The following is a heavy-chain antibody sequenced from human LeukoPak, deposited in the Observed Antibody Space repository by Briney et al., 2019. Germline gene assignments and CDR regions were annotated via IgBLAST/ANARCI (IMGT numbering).Heavy chain of an antibody. J-gene: IGHJ4*02. CDR3: VKEGGHQIPFDY. CDR2: INANGGNT. CDR1: GFRFNNYG. Sequence: GGILRLSCAASGFRFNNYGMSWVRQAPGQGLEWVSVINANGGNTNYADSVRGRFTISRDDSKSTLYLQMNSLRAEDTATYYCVKEGGHQIPFDYWGQGTLVTVSS. V-gene: IGHV3-23*01. D-gene: IGHD1-26*01.